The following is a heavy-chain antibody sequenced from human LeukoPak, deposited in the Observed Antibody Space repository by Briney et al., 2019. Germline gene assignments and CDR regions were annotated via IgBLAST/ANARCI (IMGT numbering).Heavy chain of an antibody. Sequence: QPGGSLRLSCVASGFTFSSYGMHWVRQAPGKGLNWLAVISYDGSNKYYADSVKGRFTISRDNSKNTLYLQMNSLRAEDTAVYYCARAVAGTILGYWGQGTLVTVSS. CDR1: GFTFSSYG. J-gene: IGHJ4*02. V-gene: IGHV3-30*03. CDR3: ARAVAGTILGY. CDR2: ISYDGSNK. D-gene: IGHD6-19*01.